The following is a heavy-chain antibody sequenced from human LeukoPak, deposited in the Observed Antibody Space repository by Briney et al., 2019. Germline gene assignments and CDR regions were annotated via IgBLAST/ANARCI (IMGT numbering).Heavy chain of an antibody. CDR2: MNPNSGNT. J-gene: IGHJ5*02. D-gene: IGHD3-10*01. Sequence: APVKVSCKASGYTFTSYDINWVRQATGQGLEWMGWMNPNSGNTGYAQKFQGRVTMTRNTSISTAYMELSSLRSEDTAVYYCARGLSRPVRGVIEGGWFDPWGQGTLVTVSS. CDR1: GYTFTSYD. CDR3: ARGLSRPVRGVIEGGWFDP. V-gene: IGHV1-8*01.